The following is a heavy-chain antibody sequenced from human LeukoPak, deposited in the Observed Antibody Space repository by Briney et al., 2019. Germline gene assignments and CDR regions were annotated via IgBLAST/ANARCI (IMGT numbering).Heavy chain of an antibody. V-gene: IGHV4-4*07. CDR3: ARDVGYCSSTSCHYYYYYYMDV. CDR2: IYTSGST. CDR1: GGSISNYY. Sequence: SETLSLTCTVSGGSISNYYWSWIRQPAGKGLEWIGRIYTSGSTNYNPSLKSRVTMSVDTSKNQFSLKLSSVTAADTAVYYCARDVGYCSSTSCHYYYYYYMDVWGKGTTVTVSS. D-gene: IGHD2-2*01. J-gene: IGHJ6*03.